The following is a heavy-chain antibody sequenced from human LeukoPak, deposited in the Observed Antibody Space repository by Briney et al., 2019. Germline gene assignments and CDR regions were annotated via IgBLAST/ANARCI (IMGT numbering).Heavy chain of an antibody. CDR2: INWNNGGI. D-gene: IGHD3-9*01. V-gene: IGHV3-9*01. Sequence: GGSLRLSCVASGFTFADHAMHWVRRAPGQGLEWVTGINWNNGGIVYAASVRGRFTVSRDNAKNTLYLQMNRLGLEDTAFYYCARDDYDTLGYNFHYWGQGTLVTVSS. CDR1: GFTFADHA. CDR3: ARDDYDTLGYNFHY. J-gene: IGHJ4*02.